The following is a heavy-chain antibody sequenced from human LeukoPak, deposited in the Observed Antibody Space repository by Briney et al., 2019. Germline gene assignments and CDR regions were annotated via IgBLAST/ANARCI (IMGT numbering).Heavy chain of an antibody. CDR2: IYYSGST. CDR1: GGSTSSYY. V-gene: IGHV4-59*12. D-gene: IGHD3-10*01. CDR3: ARDSYYFGSGSDNTPYNWFDP. Sequence: SETLSLTCTVSGGSTSSYYWSWIRQPPGKGLEWIGYIYYSGSTNYNLSLKSRVTISVDKSKNQFSLKLSSVTAADTAMYYCARDSYYFGSGSDNTPYNWFDPWGQGTLVTVSS. J-gene: IGHJ5*02.